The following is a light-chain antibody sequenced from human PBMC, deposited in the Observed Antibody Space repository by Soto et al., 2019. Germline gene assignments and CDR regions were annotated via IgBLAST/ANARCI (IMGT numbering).Light chain of an antibody. Sequence: IQMSQRPSFLSASVGDRVTLPCRASQSVGNFLNLYQQKPGLPPKYLIYAASNLQSGVPARFSASGSGTDFTLTISDVQPEDFALYYCHQRQSWPRPFGQVGKVDNK. CDR1: QSVGNF. CDR3: HQRQSWPRP. V-gene: IGKV1-39*01. J-gene: IGKJ1*01. CDR2: AAS.